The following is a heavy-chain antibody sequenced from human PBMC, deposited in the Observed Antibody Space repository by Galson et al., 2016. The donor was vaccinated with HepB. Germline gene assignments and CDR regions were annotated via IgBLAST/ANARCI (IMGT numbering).Heavy chain of an antibody. D-gene: IGHD6-19*01. CDR3: ARDPHASGWAAYYFDA. CDR1: GFTFSTYG. J-gene: IGHJ5*02. V-gene: IGHV3-33*01. CDR2: IWYDGSNR. Sequence: SLRLSCAASGFTFSTYGMHWVRQARGKGLEWVAVIWYDGSNRYYAGSVQGRFTISRDNSKNTLFLQMNSLRAEDTAVYFCARDPHASGWAAYYFDAWGQGTLVTVSS.